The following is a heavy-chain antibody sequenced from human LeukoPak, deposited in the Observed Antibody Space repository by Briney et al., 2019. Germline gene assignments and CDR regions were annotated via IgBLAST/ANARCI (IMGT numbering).Heavy chain of an antibody. CDR3: ATAARPDFFDY. J-gene: IGHJ4*02. CDR2: IYYSGST. V-gene: IGHV4-31*03. CDR1: GGSISSGGYY. D-gene: IGHD6-6*01. Sequence: SETLSLTCTVSGGSISSGGYYWSWIRQHPGKGLEWIGYIYYSGSTYYNPSLKSRVTISVDTSKNQSSLKLSSVTAADTAVYYCATAARPDFFDYWGQGTLVTVSS.